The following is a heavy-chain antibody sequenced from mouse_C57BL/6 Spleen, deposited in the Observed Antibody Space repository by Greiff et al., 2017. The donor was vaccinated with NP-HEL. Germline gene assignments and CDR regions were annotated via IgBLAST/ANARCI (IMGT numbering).Heavy chain of an antibody. J-gene: IGHJ1*03. Sequence: QVQLQQPGAELVKPGASVKMSCKASGYTFTSYWITWVKQRPGQGLEWIGDIYPGSGSTNYNEKFKSKATLTVDTSSSTAYMQLSSLTSEDSAVYYGARVSLYGYDEGWYFDVWGTGTTVTVSS. V-gene: IGHV1-55*01. CDR2: IYPGSGST. CDR1: GYTFTSYW. CDR3: ARVSLYGYDEGWYFDV. D-gene: IGHD2-2*01.